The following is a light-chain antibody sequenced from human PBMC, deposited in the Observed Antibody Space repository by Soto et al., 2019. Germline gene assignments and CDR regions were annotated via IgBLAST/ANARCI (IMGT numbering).Light chain of an antibody. V-gene: IGKV1-5*01. Sequence: DIQMTQSPGTRSASLGGRVIITCRASQSISSWLAWYQQKPGKAPKLLIYDASSLESGVPSRFSGSGSGTEFTLTISSLQPDDFATYYCQQYSSSSEWTFGQGTRWIS. CDR3: QQYSSSSEWT. CDR1: QSISSW. J-gene: IGKJ1*01. CDR2: DAS.